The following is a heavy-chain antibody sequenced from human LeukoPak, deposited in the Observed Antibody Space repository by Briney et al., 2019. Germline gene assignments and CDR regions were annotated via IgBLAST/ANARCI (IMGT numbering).Heavy chain of an antibody. CDR1: GFTVSSNY. CDR2: IYSGGST. J-gene: IGHJ4*02. D-gene: IGHD6-19*01. CDR3: ARGRDFRRSSGWYLSG. V-gene: IGHV3-66*01. Sequence: GGSLRLSCAASGFTVSSNYMSWVRQAPGKGLEWVSVIYSGGSTYYADSVKGRFTISRDNSKNTLYLQMNSLRAEDTAVYYCARGRDFRRSSGWYLSGWGQGTLVTVSS.